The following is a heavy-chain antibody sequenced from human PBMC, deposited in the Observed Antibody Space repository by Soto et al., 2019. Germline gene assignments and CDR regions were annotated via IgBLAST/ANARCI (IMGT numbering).Heavy chain of an antibody. J-gene: IGHJ4*02. CDR2: ISGSGGNT. CDR1: GFTFSSYA. V-gene: IGHV3-23*01. CDR3: AKDLERSGWSPFSY. D-gene: IGHD6-19*01. Sequence: GGSLRLSCAASGFTFSSYAMSWVRQAPGKGLEWVSAISGSGGNTYYADSVKGRFTISRDNSKNTLYLQMNSLRGEDTAVYYCAKDLERSGWSPFSYWGQGTLVTVYS.